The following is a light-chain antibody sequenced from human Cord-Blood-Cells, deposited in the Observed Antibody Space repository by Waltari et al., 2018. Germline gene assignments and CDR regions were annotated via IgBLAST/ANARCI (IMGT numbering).Light chain of an antibody. J-gene: IGKJ1*01. Sequence: EILMTQSPATLSVSPGERATLSCRASHSVSSNLAWYQQKPGQAPRLLIYGASTRATGIPARFSGSGSGTEFTLTISSLQSEDFAVYYCQQYNNWPPLTFGQGTKVEIK. CDR3: QQYNNWPPLT. CDR2: GAS. CDR1: HSVSSN. V-gene: IGKV3-15*01.